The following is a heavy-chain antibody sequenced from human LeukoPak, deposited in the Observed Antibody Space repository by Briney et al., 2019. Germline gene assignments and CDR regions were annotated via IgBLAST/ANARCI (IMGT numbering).Heavy chain of an antibody. CDR2: ISGSGGST. D-gene: IGHD2-15*01. Sequence: PGGSPRLSCAASGFTFSSYAMSWVRQAPGKGLEWVSAISGSGGSTYYADSVKGRFTISRDNSKNTLYLQMNSLRAEDTAVYYCAKDWVQLLPLYYFDYWGQGTLVTVSS. J-gene: IGHJ4*02. CDR1: GFTFSSYA. CDR3: AKDWVQLLPLYYFDY. V-gene: IGHV3-23*01.